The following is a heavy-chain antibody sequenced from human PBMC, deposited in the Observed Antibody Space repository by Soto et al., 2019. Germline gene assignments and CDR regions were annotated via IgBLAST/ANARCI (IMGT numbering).Heavy chain of an antibody. CDR3: ARDIGISGFWWFDP. CDR2: ISPSNGNT. V-gene: IGHV1-18*04. J-gene: IGHJ5*02. Sequence: ASVKVSCKASGYSFPTDLITWVRHAPGQGLEWMGCISPSNGNTSYAQNFQGRVTLTVDISTTTAYMELRSLRSDDTAVYFCARDIGISGFWWFDPRGQGTLVPVS. D-gene: IGHD6-25*01. CDR1: GYSFPTDL.